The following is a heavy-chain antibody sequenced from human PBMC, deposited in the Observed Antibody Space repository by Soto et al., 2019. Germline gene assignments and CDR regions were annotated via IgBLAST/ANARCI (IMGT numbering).Heavy chain of an antibody. V-gene: IGHV3-66*01. CDR1: GFTVSINY. CDR2: IYSGSST. Sequence: ESGGGLVHPGGSLRLSCAASGFTVSINYMSWVRQAPGKGLEWVSVIYSGSSTYYADSVKGRFTISRDNSENTLYLQMNSLRAEDTAVYYCAIDRRTLYGMDVWGQGTTVTVSS. CDR3: AIDRRTLYGMDV. J-gene: IGHJ6*02.